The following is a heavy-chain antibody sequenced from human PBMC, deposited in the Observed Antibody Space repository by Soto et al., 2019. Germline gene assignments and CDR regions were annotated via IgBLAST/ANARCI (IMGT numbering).Heavy chain of an antibody. CDR2: INHSGST. CDR3: ASTTIAARYNWFDP. Sequence: SETLSLTCAVYGGSFSGYYWSWIRQPPGKGLEWIGEINHSGSTNYNPSLKSRVTISVDTSKNQFSLKLSSVTAADTAVYYCASTTIAARYNWFDPWGQGTLVTVSS. CDR1: GGSFSGYY. V-gene: IGHV4-34*01. D-gene: IGHD6-6*01. J-gene: IGHJ5*02.